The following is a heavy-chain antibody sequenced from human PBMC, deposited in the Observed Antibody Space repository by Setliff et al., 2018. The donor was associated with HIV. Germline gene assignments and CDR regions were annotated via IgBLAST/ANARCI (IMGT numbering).Heavy chain of an antibody. CDR3: ARGVLITKRVTQTGGYYYYTDV. D-gene: IGHD2-21*02. CDR2: INYSGGT. CDR1: GGSFSGYS. Sequence: SETLSLTCAVYGGSFSGYSWNWIRQPPGKGLEWIGEINYSGGTNYNPSLKSRVTISTGTSNNQFSLTLSSVTAADTAVYYCARGVLITKRVTQTGGYYYYTDVWGKGTTVTVSS. V-gene: IGHV4-34*01. J-gene: IGHJ6*03.